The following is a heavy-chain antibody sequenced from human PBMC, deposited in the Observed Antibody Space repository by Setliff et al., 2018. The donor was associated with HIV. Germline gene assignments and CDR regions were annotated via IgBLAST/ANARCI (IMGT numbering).Heavy chain of an antibody. V-gene: IGHV4-59*11. J-gene: IGHJ6*03. CDR3: ARAPSSGWYGGHHYMDV. Sequence: PSETLSLTCTVSGGSISSHYWNWIRQPPGKGLEWIGYIHYSGSINYNPSLKSRVTISGDASKNQVSLMLSSVTAADTAVYFCARAPSSGWYGGHHYMDVWGKGAAVTVS. D-gene: IGHD6-19*01. CDR1: GGSISSHY. CDR2: IHYSGSI.